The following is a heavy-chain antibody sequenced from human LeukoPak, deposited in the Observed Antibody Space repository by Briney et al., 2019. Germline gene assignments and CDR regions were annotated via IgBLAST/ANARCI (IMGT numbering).Heavy chain of an antibody. CDR3: GRETDFGVVTN. CDR1: GDSVSSNGAS. J-gene: IGHJ4*02. CDR2: TYYRSQQWHS. D-gene: IGHD3-3*01. V-gene: IGHV6-1*01. Sequence: SQTLSLTCAISGDSVSSNGASWNWIRQSPSRGLEWLGRTYYRSQQWHSDYAPSVKGRITLNPDTSKNQFSLQLNSMTPEDTAVYYCGRETDFGVVTNWGQGIQVTVSS.